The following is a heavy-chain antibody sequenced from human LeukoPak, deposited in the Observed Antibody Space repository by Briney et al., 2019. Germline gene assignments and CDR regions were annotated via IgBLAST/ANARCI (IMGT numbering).Heavy chain of an antibody. CDR1: GFTLSSYT. CDR2: ISSSSTYL. CDR3: ARDHYYDSSKGWVDY. V-gene: IGHV3-21*01. J-gene: IGHJ4*02. D-gene: IGHD3-22*01. Sequence: GGSLRLSCAASGFTLSSYTMNWVRQAPGKGLEWVSSISSSSTYLDYADSLKGRFTISRDNAKNSLYLQMTSLRAEDTAVYFCARDHYYDSSKGWVDYWGQGTLVTVSS.